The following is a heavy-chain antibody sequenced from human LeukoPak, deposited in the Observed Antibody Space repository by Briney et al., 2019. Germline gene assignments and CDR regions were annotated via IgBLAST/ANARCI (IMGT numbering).Heavy chain of an antibody. J-gene: IGHJ4*02. CDR2: IKSKTDGGTA. CDR3: TTDLGDY. CDR1: GITVSSNY. Sequence: PGGSLRLSCAASGITVSSNYMSWVRQAPGKGLEWVGRIKSKTDGGTADYAAPVKGRFTISRDDSKNTLYLQMNSLKTEDTAVYYCTTDLGDYWGQGTLVTVSS. D-gene: IGHD3-10*01. V-gene: IGHV3-15*01.